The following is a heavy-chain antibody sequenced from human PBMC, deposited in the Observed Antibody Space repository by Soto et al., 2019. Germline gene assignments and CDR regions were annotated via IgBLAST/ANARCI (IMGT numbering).Heavy chain of an antibody. CDR1: GLTFSSYS. CDR2: ISSSSSTI. J-gene: IGHJ6*02. Sequence: EVQLVESGGGLVQRGGSLRLSCAASGLTFSSYSMNWVRQAPGKGLEWVSYISSSSSTIYYADSVKGRFTISRDNANNSLYLQKNSLRAEDTAVSYCAVGEESRYYYYGMDVWGQGTTVTVSS. V-gene: IGHV3-48*01. CDR3: AVGEESRYYYYGMDV.